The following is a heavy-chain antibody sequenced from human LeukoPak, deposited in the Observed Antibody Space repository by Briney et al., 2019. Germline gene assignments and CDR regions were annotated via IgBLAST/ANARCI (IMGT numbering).Heavy chain of an antibody. V-gene: IGHV1-69*05. CDR1: GGTFSSYA. J-gene: IGHJ6*02. CDR3: ARVRIAAAENGRWDYYYYGMDV. CDR2: IIPIFGTA. Sequence: SVKVSCKASGGTFSSYAISWVRQAPGQGLEWMGGIIPIFGTASYAQKFQGRVTMTRNTSISTAYMELSSLRSEDTAVYYCARVRIAAAENGRWDYYYYGMDVWGQGTTVTVSS. D-gene: IGHD6-13*01.